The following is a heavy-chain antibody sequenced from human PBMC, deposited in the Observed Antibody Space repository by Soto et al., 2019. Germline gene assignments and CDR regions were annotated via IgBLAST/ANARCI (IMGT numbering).Heavy chain of an antibody. CDR2: ISGSGGST. CDR1: GFTFSSYA. V-gene: IGHV3-23*01. J-gene: IGHJ4*02. D-gene: IGHD4-17*01. CDR3: ANDRGSPFGDPSGY. Sequence: EVQLLESGGGLVQPGGSLRLSCAASGFTFSSYAMSWVRQAPGKGLEWVSAISGSGGSTYYADSVKGRFTISRDNSKNTLYLQMNSLRAEDTAVYYCANDRGSPFGDPSGYWGQGTLVTVS.